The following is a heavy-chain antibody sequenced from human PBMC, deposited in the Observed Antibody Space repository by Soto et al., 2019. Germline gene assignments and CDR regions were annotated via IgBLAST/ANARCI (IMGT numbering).Heavy chain of an antibody. D-gene: IGHD2-15*01. J-gene: IGHJ6*02. CDR1: GYTFTTYG. CDR2: ISANNGYT. Sequence: QVQLVQSGAELKKPGASVKVSCTASGYTFTTYGLTWVRQVPGQGPEWMGWISANNGYTNYAQNLRGRVTMTTDTSTSTGYLERRSLRSDGTAGYFWARICCSGGACYSGWYYHDVGMDVWGQGTTVTVAS. CDR3: ARICCSGGACYSGWYYHDVGMDV. V-gene: IGHV1-18*04.